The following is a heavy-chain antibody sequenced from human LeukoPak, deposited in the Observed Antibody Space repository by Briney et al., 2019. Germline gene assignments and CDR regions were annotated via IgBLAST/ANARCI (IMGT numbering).Heavy chain of an antibody. Sequence: GRSLRLSCAASGFTFSSYGMHWVRQAPGKGLEWVAVISYDGSNKYYADSVKGRFTISRDNSKNTLYLQMNSLRAEDTAVYYCARDRGSGYCGSTSCFSFDYWGQGTLVTVSS. D-gene: IGHD2-2*01. CDR2: ISYDGSNK. V-gene: IGHV3-30*03. CDR3: ARDRGSGYCGSTSCFSFDY. CDR1: GFTFSSYG. J-gene: IGHJ4*02.